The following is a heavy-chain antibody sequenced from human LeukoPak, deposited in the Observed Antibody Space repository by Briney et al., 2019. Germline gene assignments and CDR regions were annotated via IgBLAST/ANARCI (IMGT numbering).Heavy chain of an antibody. D-gene: IGHD3-22*01. CDR3: ARDLVTSGRFRSGHYRPVGY. CDR1: GGTFSSYA. Sequence: ASVKVSFKASGGTFSSYAISWVRQAPGQGLEWMGGIIPIFGTANYAQEFQGRVTMTRDTSTSTVYMELSSLRSEDTPVSYCARDLVTSGRFRSGHYRPVGYWGQGTLVTVSS. J-gene: IGHJ4*02. V-gene: IGHV1-69*05. CDR2: IIPIFGTA.